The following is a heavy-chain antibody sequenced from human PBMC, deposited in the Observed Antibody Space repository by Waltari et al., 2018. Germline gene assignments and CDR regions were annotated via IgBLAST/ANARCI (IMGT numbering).Heavy chain of an antibody. CDR2: ISGSGDTT. Sequence: EVQLLESGGGLVQPGGSLRLSCAASGLTSSSSAMSWVRQAPGQGVEWVSAISGSGDTTHYVDSVKCLFIISRDNSKNTVYLEMNSLRVEDTAVYYCARSSGWPGERWNFDLWGRGTLVTVSS. D-gene: IGHD6-19*01. J-gene: IGHJ2*01. CDR3: ARSSGWPGERWNFDL. CDR1: GLTSSSSA. V-gene: IGHV3-23*01.